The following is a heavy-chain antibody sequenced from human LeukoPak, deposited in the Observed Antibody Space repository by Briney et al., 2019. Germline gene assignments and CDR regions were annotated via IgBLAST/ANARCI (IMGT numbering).Heavy chain of an antibody. D-gene: IGHD1-1*01. CDR2: IYHSGST. CDR3: AASTTGTTLFGY. CDR1: GYSISSGYY. V-gene: IGHV4-38-2*02. J-gene: IGHJ4*02. Sequence: SETPSLTRTVSGYSISSGYYWGWIRQPPRKGLEWIGSIYHSGSTYYNPSLKSRVTISLDTSKNQFSLKLISVTAADTAVYYCAASTTGTTLFGYWGQGTLVSVSS.